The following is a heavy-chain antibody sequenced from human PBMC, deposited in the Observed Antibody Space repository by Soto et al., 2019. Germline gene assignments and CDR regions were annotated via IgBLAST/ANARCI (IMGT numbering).Heavy chain of an antibody. CDR2: INPNSGGT. CDR3: ARRKGDYYDTSGYHYYFDY. J-gene: IGHJ4*02. V-gene: IGHV1-2*02. D-gene: IGHD3-22*01. Sequence: ASVKVSCKASGYTFTDYYVHWVRQAPGQGLEWMGWINPNSGGTKSSQKFQGRVTMTRDTSISTAYMELSRLRSDDTAVYYCARRKGDYYDTSGYHYYFDYWGQGTLVTVSS. CDR1: GYTFTDYY.